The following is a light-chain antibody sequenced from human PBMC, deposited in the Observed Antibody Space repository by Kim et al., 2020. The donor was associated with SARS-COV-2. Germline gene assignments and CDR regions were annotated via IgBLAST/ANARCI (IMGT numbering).Light chain of an antibody. Sequence: SVSPGQTASITCSGDKWGDKYACWYQQKPGPSPVLVIYQDSKRPSGIPERFSGSNSGNTATLTISGTQAMDEADYYCQAWDSSTEVFGTGTKVTVL. CDR1: KWGDKY. CDR2: QDS. V-gene: IGLV3-1*01. CDR3: QAWDSSTEV. J-gene: IGLJ1*01.